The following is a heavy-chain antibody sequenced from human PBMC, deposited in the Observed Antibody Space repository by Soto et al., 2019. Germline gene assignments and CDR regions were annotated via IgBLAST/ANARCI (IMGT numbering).Heavy chain of an antibody. D-gene: IGHD1-26*01. V-gene: IGHV1-18*01. CDR3: ASQGSWPYYYYGLDV. CDR1: GYTFTTSG. CDR2: ISTYNGDT. Sequence: QVQLVQSGPEVRKPGASVKVSCESSGYTFTTSGISRVRQVPGLGLEWMGWISTYNGDTNSAQNFQGRVLMTADTSTGTAYMELMSLKSDDTAVYYCASQGSWPYYYYGLDVRGQGTTVTVSS. J-gene: IGHJ6*02.